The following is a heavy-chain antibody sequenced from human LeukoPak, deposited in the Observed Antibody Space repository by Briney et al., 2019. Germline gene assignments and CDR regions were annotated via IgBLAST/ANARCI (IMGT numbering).Heavy chain of an antibody. Sequence: ASVKVSCKASGGTFSSYAISWVRQAPGQGLEWMGGIIPIFGTANYAQKFQGRVTITADESTSTAYMELSSLRSEDTAVYYCARGPGVVVPAAIFYYYYMDVWGKGTTVTVSS. D-gene: IGHD2-2*01. CDR2: IIPIFGTA. J-gene: IGHJ6*03. CDR1: GGTFSSYA. CDR3: ARGPGVVVPAAIFYYYYMDV. V-gene: IGHV1-69*13.